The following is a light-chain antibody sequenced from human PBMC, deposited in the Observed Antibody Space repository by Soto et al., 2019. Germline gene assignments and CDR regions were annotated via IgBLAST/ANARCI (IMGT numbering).Light chain of an antibody. CDR1: SSDVGSYNL. V-gene: IGLV2-23*03. Sequence: QSALTQPASVSGSPGQSITISCTGTSSDVGSYNLVSWYQHHPGKAPKLLIFEGSKRPSGVSYRFSGSKSGNTASLTISGLQAEDEADYHCCSYGGFSTFVPFGGGTKLTVL. CDR3: CSYGGFSTFVP. J-gene: IGLJ2*01. CDR2: EGS.